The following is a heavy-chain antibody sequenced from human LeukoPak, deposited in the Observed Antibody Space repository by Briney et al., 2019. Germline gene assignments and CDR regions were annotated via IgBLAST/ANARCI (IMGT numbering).Heavy chain of an antibody. CDR1: GVTFSSYT. D-gene: IGHD1-26*01. V-gene: IGHV3-21*01. CDR2: ISSSSNYI. CDR3: ARDAPLPDF. J-gene: IGHJ4*02. Sequence: GGSLRLSCAASGVTFSSYTMNWVRQSPGKGLECVSSISSSSNYIYYADSVKGRFTISRDNAKNSLYLQMNSLRAEDTAVYYCARDAPLPDFWGQGTLVTVSS.